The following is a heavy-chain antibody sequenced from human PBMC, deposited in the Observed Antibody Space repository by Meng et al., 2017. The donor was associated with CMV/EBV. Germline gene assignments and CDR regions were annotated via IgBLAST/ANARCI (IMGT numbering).Heavy chain of an antibody. V-gene: IGHV3-15*01. J-gene: IGHJ6*02. Sequence: GESLKISCAASGFTFSNAWMNWVRQAPGKGLEWVGRIKSKTDGGTTDYAAPVKGRFTISRDDSKNTLYLQMNSLKTEDTAVYYCTTDTVTTVTTSPMWYYYYYYGMDVWGQGTTVTVSS. D-gene: IGHD4-11*01. CDR3: TTDTVTTVTTSPMWYYYYYYGMDV. CDR2: IKSKTDGGTT. CDR1: GFTFSNAW.